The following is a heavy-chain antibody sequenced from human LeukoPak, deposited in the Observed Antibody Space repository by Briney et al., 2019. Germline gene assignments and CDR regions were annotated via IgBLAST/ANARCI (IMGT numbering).Heavy chain of an antibody. CDR2: IYYSGTT. J-gene: IGHJ4*02. V-gene: IGHV4-39*02. D-gene: IGHD3-16*01. CDR1: GGSISSSTYY. CDR3: ASAPRQGSIGGLDY. Sequence: NPSETLSLTCTVSGGSISSSTYYWGWIRQPPGKGLEWIEVIYYSGTTYYNPSLRSRVTISVDTSKNHFSLKLSSVTAADTALYHCASAPRQGSIGGLDYWGQGTLVTVSS.